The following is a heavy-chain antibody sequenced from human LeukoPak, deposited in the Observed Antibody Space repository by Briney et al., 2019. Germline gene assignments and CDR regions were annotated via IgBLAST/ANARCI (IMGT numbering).Heavy chain of an antibody. V-gene: IGHV5-51*01. J-gene: IGHJ4*02. Sequence: GESLKISCNSSGYIYTSYWIGWVRQMPGKGLEWMGIIYPGDSDTRYSPSFQGQVTISADKSISTAYLQWSSLKASDTAMYYCARGSYRSNLDYWGQGTLVTVSS. CDR2: IYPGDSDT. CDR1: GYIYTSYW. D-gene: IGHD3-16*02. CDR3: ARGSYRSNLDY.